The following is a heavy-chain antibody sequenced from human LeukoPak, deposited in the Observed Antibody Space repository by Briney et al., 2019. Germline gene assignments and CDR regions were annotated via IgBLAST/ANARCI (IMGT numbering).Heavy chain of an antibody. CDR1: GFTFGDYA. D-gene: IGHD2-15*01. CDR2: ISSSSSTI. Sequence: GGSLRLSCTASGFTFGDYAMSWVRQAPGKGLEWVSYISSSSSTIYYADSVKGRFTISRDNAKNSLYLQMNSLRAEDTAVYYCAKDGGSDPDSFDIWGQGTMVTVSS. V-gene: IGHV3-48*03. J-gene: IGHJ3*02. CDR3: AKDGGSDPDSFDI.